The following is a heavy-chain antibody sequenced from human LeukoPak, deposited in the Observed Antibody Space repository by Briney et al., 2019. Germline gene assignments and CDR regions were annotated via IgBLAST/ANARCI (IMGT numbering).Heavy chain of an antibody. J-gene: IGHJ4*02. CDR3: ARVDMEQLWGRFDY. CDR1: GFTFTSYY. Sequence: ASVKVSCKASGFTFTSYYMRWVRLAPGQGLEWMGIINPSGGSTSYAQKFQGRVTMTRDTSTSTVYMELSSLRSEDTAVYYCARVDMEQLWGRFDYWGQGTLFTVSS. V-gene: IGHV1-46*01. CDR2: INPSGGST. D-gene: IGHD5-18*01.